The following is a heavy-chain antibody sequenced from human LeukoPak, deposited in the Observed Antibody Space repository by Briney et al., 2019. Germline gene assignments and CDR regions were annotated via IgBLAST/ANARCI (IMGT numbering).Heavy chain of an antibody. CDR1: GGSIRSSYYY. D-gene: IGHD3-10*01. V-gene: IGHV4-39*01. Sequence: SETLSLTCTVSGGSIRSSYYYWGWLRQPPGTGLEWIGSIYYSGSTYYNPSLKSRVTISVDTSKNQFSLKLSSVTAADTAVYYCASGSGYYDYWGQGTLVTVSS. CDR3: ASGSGYYDY. CDR2: IYYSGST. J-gene: IGHJ4*02.